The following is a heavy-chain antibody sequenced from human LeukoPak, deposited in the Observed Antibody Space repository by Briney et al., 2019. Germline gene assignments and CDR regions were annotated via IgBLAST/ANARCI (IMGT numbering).Heavy chain of an antibody. CDR3: ASEFYDSSGYYYVAI. CDR1: GGSISSSSYY. J-gene: IGHJ3*02. Sequence: SETLSLTCTVPGGSISSSSYYWGWIRQPPGKGLEWLGSIYYSGSTYYNPSLKSRVTISVDTSKNQFSLKLSSVTAADTAVYYCASEFYDSSGYYYVAIWGQGTMVTVSS. V-gene: IGHV4-39*07. D-gene: IGHD3-22*01. CDR2: IYYSGST.